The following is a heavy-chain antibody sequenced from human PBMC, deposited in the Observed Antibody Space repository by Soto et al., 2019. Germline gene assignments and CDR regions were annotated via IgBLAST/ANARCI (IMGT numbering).Heavy chain of an antibody. Sequence: GGSLRLSCAASGFTFSSYAMHWVRQAPGKGLEWVAVISYDGSNKYYADSVKGRFTISRDNSKNTLYLQMNSLRAEDTAVYYCARAGYRVIRYGLGGLDYWGKGTLVTVST. CDR3: ARAGYRVIRYGLGGLDY. CDR2: ISYDGSNK. CDR1: GFTFSSYA. D-gene: IGHD5-18*01. J-gene: IGHJ4*02. V-gene: IGHV3-30-3*01.